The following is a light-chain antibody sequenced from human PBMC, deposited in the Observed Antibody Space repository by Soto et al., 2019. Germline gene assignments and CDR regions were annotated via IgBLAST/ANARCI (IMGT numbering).Light chain of an antibody. CDR1: QTISSY. V-gene: IGKV1-39*01. Sequence: DIQMTQSPSSLSASVGDRVTITCRASQTISSYLNWYQQKPGKAPKLLIFAASSLQSGVPSRFSGSGSGTAFTFTIGSLQPEDFATYFCQQSFSTPLTFGGGTKVDIK. J-gene: IGKJ4*01. CDR2: AAS. CDR3: QQSFSTPLT.